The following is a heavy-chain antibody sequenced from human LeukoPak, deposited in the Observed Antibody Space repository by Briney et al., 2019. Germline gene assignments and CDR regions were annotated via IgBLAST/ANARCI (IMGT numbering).Heavy chain of an antibody. D-gene: IGHD6-13*01. CDR3: AKDLGDSSSWDDAFDI. CDR2: ISGRGGST. V-gene: IGHV3-23*01. CDR1: GFTLSSYA. Sequence: GGSLRLSCAVSGFTLSSYAMSWVRQAPGKGLEWVSTISGRGGSTYYADSVKGRFTISRDNSKNTLSLQMNSLRAEDTAVYYCAKDLGDSSSWDDAFDIWGQGTMVTVSS. J-gene: IGHJ3*02.